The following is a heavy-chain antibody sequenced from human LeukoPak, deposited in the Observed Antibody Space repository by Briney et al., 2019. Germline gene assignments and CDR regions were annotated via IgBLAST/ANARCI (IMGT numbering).Heavy chain of an antibody. Sequence: PGGSLRLSCAASGFTVSNSYMTWVRQAPGKGLEWVSVIYSGGSTYYADSVKGRFTISRDNSKNTLYLQMNSLRAEDTAVYYCASGLRDIIAGGLDYWGQGTLVTVSS. CDR1: GFTVSNSY. D-gene: IGHD5-24*01. CDR2: IYSGGST. V-gene: IGHV3-66*01. CDR3: ASGLRDIIAGGLDY. J-gene: IGHJ4*02.